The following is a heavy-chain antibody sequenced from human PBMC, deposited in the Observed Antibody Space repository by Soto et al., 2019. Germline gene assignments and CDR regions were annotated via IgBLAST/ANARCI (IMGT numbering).Heavy chain of an antibody. D-gene: IGHD6-13*01. J-gene: IGHJ5*02. CDR2: ISHDGGAT. Sequence: QVQLVESGGGVVQSGRSLRLSCAASGFTFSTSGMHWIRQAPGKGLEWVAMISHDGGATYYVDSVKGRFTISRDTDKNTLQLQIDSLRPEDTDTYYCAKDWGSSGWYNWFDPWGQGTLVTVSS. V-gene: IGHV3-30*18. CDR3: AKDWGSSGWYNWFDP. CDR1: GFTFSTSG.